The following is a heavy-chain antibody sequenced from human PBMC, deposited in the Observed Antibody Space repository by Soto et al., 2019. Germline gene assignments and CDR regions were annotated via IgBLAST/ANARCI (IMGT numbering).Heavy chain of an antibody. CDR3: AYGDDYLGGYYYGMDV. J-gene: IGHJ6*02. CDR1: GGTFSSYA. CDR2: IIPIFGTA. Sequence: GASVKVSCKASGGTFSSYAISWVRQAPGQGLEWMGGIIPIFGTANYAQKFQGRVTITADKSTSTAYMELSSLRSEDTAVYYCAYGDDYLGGYYYGMDVWGQGTMVTVSS. D-gene: IGHD4-17*01. V-gene: IGHV1-69*06.